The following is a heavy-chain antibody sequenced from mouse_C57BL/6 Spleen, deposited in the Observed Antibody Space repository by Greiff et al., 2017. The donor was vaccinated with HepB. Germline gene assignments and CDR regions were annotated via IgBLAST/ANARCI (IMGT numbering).Heavy chain of an antibody. J-gene: IGHJ3*01. CDR1: GYTFTSYW. CDR2: IHPNSGST. D-gene: IGHD2-5*01. V-gene: IGHV1-64*01. CDR3: ARSHSNYTSPFAY. Sequence: QVQLQQPGAELVKPGASVKLSCKASGYTFTSYWMHWVKQRPGQGLEWIGMIHPNSGSTNYNEKFKSKATLTVDKSSSTAYMQLSSLTSEDSAVYYCARSHSNYTSPFAYWGQGTLVTVSA.